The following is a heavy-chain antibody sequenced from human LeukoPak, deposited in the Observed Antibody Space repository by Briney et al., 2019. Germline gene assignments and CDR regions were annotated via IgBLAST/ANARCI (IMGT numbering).Heavy chain of an antibody. Sequence: SETLSLTCTVSGDSISSYYWSWIRQPPGKGLEWIGYIYYTGSTNYNPSLKSRVTISVDTSKNQFSLKLSSVTAADTAVYYCARERGGYSGYGEDFDYWGQGTLVTVSS. CDR2: IYYTGST. J-gene: IGHJ4*02. CDR1: GDSISSYY. V-gene: IGHV4-59*01. CDR3: ARERGGYSGYGEDFDY. D-gene: IGHD5-12*01.